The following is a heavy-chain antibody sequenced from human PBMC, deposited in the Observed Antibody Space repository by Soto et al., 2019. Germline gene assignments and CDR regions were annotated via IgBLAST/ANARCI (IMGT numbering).Heavy chain of an antibody. CDR1: GGSISSYY. Sequence: SETLSLTCTVSGGSISSYYWSWIRQPPGKGLEWIGYIYYSGSTNYNPSLKSRVTISVDTSKNQFSLKLSSVTAADTAVYYCARVSSGSGYDLGSPDLDYWGQGTLVTVSS. D-gene: IGHD5-12*01. V-gene: IGHV4-59*01. CDR3: ARVSSGSGYDLGSPDLDY. J-gene: IGHJ4*02. CDR2: IYYSGST.